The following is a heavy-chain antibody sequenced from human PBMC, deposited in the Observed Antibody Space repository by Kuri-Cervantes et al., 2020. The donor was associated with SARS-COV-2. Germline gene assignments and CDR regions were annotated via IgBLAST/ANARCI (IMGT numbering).Heavy chain of an antibody. V-gene: IGHV1-69*06. J-gene: IGHJ6*02. D-gene: IGHD6-25*01. CDR1: GGTFSSYA. Sequence: SVKVSCKASGGTFSSYAISWVRQAPGQGLERMGVIIPIFGTANYAQKFQGRVTITADKSTSTAYMELSSLRSEDSAVYYCASSPESGPYYYYYGMDVWGQGTTVTVSS. CDR3: ASSPESGPYYYYYGMDV. CDR2: IIPIFGTA.